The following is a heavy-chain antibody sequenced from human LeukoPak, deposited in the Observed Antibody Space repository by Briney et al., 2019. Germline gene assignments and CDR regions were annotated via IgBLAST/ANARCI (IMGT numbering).Heavy chain of an antibody. CDR3: ALEGSAYYSGAIDI. CDR2: IYWDDDK. V-gene: IGHV2-5*02. Sequence: ESCPTLVKPTQTLTLTCTFSGFSLSTSGVGVGWIRQPPGKALEWLALIYWDDDKRYSPSLKSRLTITKETSKNQVVLTMTNMDSVDTATYFCALEGSAYYSGAIDIWGQGTMVTVSS. J-gene: IGHJ3*02. D-gene: IGHD3-22*01. CDR1: GFSLSTSGVG.